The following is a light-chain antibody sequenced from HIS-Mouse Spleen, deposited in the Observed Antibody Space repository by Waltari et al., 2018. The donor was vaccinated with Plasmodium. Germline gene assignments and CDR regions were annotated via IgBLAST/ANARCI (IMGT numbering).Light chain of an antibody. V-gene: IGLV3-10*01. CDR2: EDS. CDR1: ALPTKY. Sequence: SYELTQPPSVSVSPGQTARITCSGDALPTKYAYWYQQKSGQAHVLVIYEDSKRPSGIPERFSGSRSGTMATLTISGAQVEDEADYYCYSTDSSGNHRVFGGGTKLTVL. J-gene: IGLJ3*02. CDR3: YSTDSSGNHRV.